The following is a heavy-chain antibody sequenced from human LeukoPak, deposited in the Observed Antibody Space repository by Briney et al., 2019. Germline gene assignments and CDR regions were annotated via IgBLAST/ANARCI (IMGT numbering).Heavy chain of an antibody. CDR3: TTTDDILTGYYSPFDY. J-gene: IGHJ4*02. V-gene: IGHV1-69*13. CDR2: IIPIFGTA. Sequence: RRASVKVSCKASGGTFSSYANSWVRQAPGQGLEWMGGIIPIFGTANYAQKFQGRVTITADESTSTAYMELSSLRSEDTAVYYCTTTDDILTGYYSPFDYWGQGTLVTVSS. CDR1: GGTFSSYA. D-gene: IGHD3-9*01.